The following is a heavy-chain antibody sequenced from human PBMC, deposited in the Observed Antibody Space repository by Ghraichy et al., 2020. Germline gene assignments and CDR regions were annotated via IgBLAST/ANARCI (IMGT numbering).Heavy chain of an antibody. CDR2: IYYSGST. V-gene: IGHV4-59*08. Sequence: SETPSLTCTVSGGSISSYYWSWIRQPPGKGLEWIGYIYYSGSTNYNPSLKSRVTISVDTSKNQFSLKLSSVTAADTAVYYCARHRDYGGILDYWGQGTLVTVSS. J-gene: IGHJ4*02. D-gene: IGHD4-23*01. CDR1: GGSISSYY. CDR3: ARHRDYGGILDY.